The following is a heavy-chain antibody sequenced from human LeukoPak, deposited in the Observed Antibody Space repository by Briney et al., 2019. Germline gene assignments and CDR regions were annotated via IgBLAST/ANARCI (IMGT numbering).Heavy chain of an antibody. CDR3: AKDGGNYYDTAGNHLMRSYMDV. V-gene: IGHV3-30*18. J-gene: IGHJ6*04. D-gene: IGHD3-22*01. Sequence: GGSLRLSCATSGFTFSSYGMHWVRQVPGKGLEGVTVISHDAKSTYHVDSVKGRFTISRDNSKNTLYLQMNSLRAEDTAVYYCAKDGGNYYDTAGNHLMRSYMDVWGKGTTVTVSS. CDR2: ISHDAKST. CDR1: GFTFSSYG.